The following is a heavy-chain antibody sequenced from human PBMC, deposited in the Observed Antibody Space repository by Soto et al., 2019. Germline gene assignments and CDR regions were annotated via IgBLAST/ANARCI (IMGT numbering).Heavy chain of an antibody. CDR3: ARCQYYGSGHHDAFDI. D-gene: IGHD3-10*01. Sequence: QVQLVQSGAEVKKPGASVKVSCKASGYTFTSYDINWVRQATGQGLEWMGWMNPNSGNTVYAQKFQGRVTMTRNTSISTAYMELSSLRSEDTAVYYCARCQYYGSGHHDAFDIWGQGTMVTVSS. V-gene: IGHV1-8*01. CDR1: GYTFTSYD. CDR2: MNPNSGNT. J-gene: IGHJ3*02.